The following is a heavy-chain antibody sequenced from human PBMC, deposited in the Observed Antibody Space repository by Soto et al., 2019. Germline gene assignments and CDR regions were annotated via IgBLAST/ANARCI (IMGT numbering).Heavy chain of an antibody. CDR1: GGSISSSSYY. CDR2: IYYSGST. V-gene: IGHV4-39*01. CDR3: ARGGGGISENWFDP. D-gene: IGHD3-16*01. Sequence: SETLSLTCTVSGGSISSSSYYWGWIRQPPGKGLEWIGSIYYSGSTYYNPSLKSRVTISVDTSKNQFSLKLSSVTAADTAVYYCARGGGGISENWFDPWGQGTLVTVSS. J-gene: IGHJ5*02.